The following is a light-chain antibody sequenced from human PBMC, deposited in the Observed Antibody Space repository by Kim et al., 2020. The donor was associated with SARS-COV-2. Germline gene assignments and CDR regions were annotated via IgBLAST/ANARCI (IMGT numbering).Light chain of an antibody. CDR3: ATWDDSLNGFV. Sequence: ELTQPPSMSGTPGQRVTISCSGTASNIEKNPVNWYQHLPGTAPKFLIYGNYERPSGVPDRFSGSKSGTSASLAISGLQSEDEADYYCATWDDSLNGFVFGTGTKVTVL. CDR1: ASNIEKNP. CDR2: GNY. V-gene: IGLV1-44*01. J-gene: IGLJ1*01.